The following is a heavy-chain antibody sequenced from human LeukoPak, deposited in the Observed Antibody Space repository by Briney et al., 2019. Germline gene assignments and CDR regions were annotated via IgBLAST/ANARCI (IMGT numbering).Heavy chain of an antibody. J-gene: IGHJ5*02. V-gene: IGHV1-46*01. CDR1: GYTFTSYY. Sequence: ASVKVSCKASGYTFTSYYMHWVRQAPGQGLEWMGIINPSGGSTSYAQKFQGRVTMTTDTSTSTAYMELRSLRSDDTAVYYCARSGYCSSTSCALYNWFDPWGQGTLVTVSS. CDR2: INPSGGST. CDR3: ARSGYCSSTSCALYNWFDP. D-gene: IGHD2-2*03.